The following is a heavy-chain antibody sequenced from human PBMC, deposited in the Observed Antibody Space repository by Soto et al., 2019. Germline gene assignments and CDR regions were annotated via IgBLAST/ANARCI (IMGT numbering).Heavy chain of an antibody. V-gene: IGHV3-21*04. CDR1: GFTFSSYS. D-gene: IGHD3-16*02. Sequence: GGSLRLSCAASGFTFSSYSMNWVRQAPGKGLEWVSSISSSSSYIYYADSVKGRFTISRDNAKNSLYLQMNSLRAEDTAVYYCAKVMITFGGVIPPVSGMDVWGQGTTVTVS. J-gene: IGHJ6*02. CDR3: AKVMITFGGVIPPVSGMDV. CDR2: ISSSSSYI.